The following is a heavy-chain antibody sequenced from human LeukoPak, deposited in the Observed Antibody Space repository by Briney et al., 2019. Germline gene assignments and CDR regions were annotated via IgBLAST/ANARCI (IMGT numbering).Heavy chain of an antibody. D-gene: IGHD5-18*01. V-gene: IGHV3-23*01. J-gene: IGHJ6*02. CDR1: GFTFSSYA. Sequence: GGSLRLSCVASGFTFSSYAMSWVRQAPGKGLEWVSAISASGGGTYYADSVKGRFTISRDNSKNTLYLQMNSLRAEDTAVYYCARVDTPVDYYYGMDVWGQGTTVTVSS. CDR2: ISASGGGT. CDR3: ARVDTPVDYYYGMDV.